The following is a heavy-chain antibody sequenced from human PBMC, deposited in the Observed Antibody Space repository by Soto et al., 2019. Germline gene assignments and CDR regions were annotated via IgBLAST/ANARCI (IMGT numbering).Heavy chain of an antibody. CDR3: ARQKQFGELTALDV. V-gene: IGHV1-69*02. CDR1: GGPFRSST. Sequence: GAPVKVSRKSSGGPFRSSTISWVRQAPGQGLEWMGRIIPTLGIANNAQKFQGRVTITADKSTSIAYMELSSLISEDSAVYYCARQKQFGELTALDVWGQGTTVTVSS. J-gene: IGHJ6*02. CDR2: IIPTLGIA. D-gene: IGHD3-10*01.